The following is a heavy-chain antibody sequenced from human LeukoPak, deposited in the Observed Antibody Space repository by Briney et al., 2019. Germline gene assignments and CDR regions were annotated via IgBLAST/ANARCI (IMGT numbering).Heavy chain of an antibody. CDR2: ISSSSSTM. Sequence: GGSLRLSCAASGFTFSSYGMHWVRQAPGKGLEWVSYISSSSSTMYYADSVKGRFTISRDNAKNSLYLQMNSLRAEDTAVYYCAREDDYYDSSGYPVWGQGTLVTVSS. V-gene: IGHV3-48*04. J-gene: IGHJ4*02. CDR3: AREDDYYDSSGYPV. D-gene: IGHD3-22*01. CDR1: GFTFSSYG.